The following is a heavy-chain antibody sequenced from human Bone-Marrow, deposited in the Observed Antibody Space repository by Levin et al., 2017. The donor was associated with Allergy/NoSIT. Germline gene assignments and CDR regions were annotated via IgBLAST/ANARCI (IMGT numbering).Heavy chain of an antibody. Sequence: GGSLRLSCATSGFTFSGFAMNWVRQTPGKGLEWVSSISSSSSYIYDADSVKGRFTISRDNAKGSLYLQMNSLRVDDTAVYYCVRGSGFYAMDVWGQGTTVTVSS. D-gene: IGHD1-14*01. CDR1: GFTFSGFA. J-gene: IGHJ6*02. CDR3: VRGSGFYAMDV. CDR2: ISSSSSYI. V-gene: IGHV3-21*01.